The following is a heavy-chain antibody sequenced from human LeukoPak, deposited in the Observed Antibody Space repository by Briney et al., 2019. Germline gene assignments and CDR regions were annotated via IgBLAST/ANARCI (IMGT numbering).Heavy chain of an antibody. CDR1: GYIFTGYY. Sequence: GASVKVSCNASGYIFTGYYIHWVRQAPGQGLERMGWINPNSGGTNYVQKFEGRVTMTRDTSISTAYMELSRLRSDDTAVYYCARDRPYWSGGRCNDKGDYWGQGTLVTVSS. CDR3: ARDRPYWSGGRCNDKGDY. J-gene: IGHJ4*02. CDR2: INPNSGGT. D-gene: IGHD2-15*01. V-gene: IGHV1-2*02.